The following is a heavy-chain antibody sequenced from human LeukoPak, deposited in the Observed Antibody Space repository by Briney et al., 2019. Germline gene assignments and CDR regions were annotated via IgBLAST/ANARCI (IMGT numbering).Heavy chain of an antibody. J-gene: IGHJ4*02. CDR2: MNPNSGNT. Sequence: ASVKVSCKASGYTFPSYEINWVRQATGQGLEWMGWMNPNSGNTGYAQKFQGRVTMTRNTSISTAYMELSSLRSEDTAVYYCARGASGRLLRRWDYWGQGTPDTVSS. D-gene: IGHD3-22*01. V-gene: IGHV1-8*01. CDR1: GYTFPSYE. CDR3: ARGASGRLLRRWDY.